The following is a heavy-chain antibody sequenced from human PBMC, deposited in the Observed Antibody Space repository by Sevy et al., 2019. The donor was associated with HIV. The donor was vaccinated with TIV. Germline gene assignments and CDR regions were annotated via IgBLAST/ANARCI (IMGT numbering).Heavy chain of an antibody. J-gene: IGHJ5*02. D-gene: IGHD3-3*01. Sequence: GGSLRLSCAASGFTFSSYWMHWVRQAPGKGLVWVSRINSDGSGTSYADSVKGRFTISRDNAKNTLYLQMNSLRAEDTAVYYCAKGGIWSPPTWFDPWGQGTLVTVSS. CDR3: AKGGIWSPPTWFDP. V-gene: IGHV3-74*01. CDR1: GFTFSSYW. CDR2: INSDGSGT.